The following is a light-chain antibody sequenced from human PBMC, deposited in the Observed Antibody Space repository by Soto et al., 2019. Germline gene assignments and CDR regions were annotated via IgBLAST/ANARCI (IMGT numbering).Light chain of an antibody. V-gene: IGLV2-8*01. CDR2: EVS. Sequence: QSALTQPPSASGSPGQSVTISCTGTSSDVGGYNYVSWHQQHPGKAPKLILYEVSKRPSGVPDRFSGSKSGNTASLTVSGLQAEDEADYYCSSYAGSNNVVFGGGTKLTVL. J-gene: IGLJ2*01. CDR3: SSYAGSNNVV. CDR1: SSDVGGYNY.